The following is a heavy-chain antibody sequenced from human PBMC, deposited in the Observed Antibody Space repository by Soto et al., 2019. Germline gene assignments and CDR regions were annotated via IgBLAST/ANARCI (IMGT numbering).Heavy chain of an antibody. Sequence: ASVQVPCKASGYTFTGYYMHWVRQAPGQGLEWMGWINPNSGGTNYAQKFQGWVTMTRDTSSSTAYMELSRLRSDDSAVYYCARVSGEEDSDAFDIWGQGTMVTVSS. CDR2: INPNSGGT. CDR1: GYTFTGYY. V-gene: IGHV1-2*04. D-gene: IGHD3-10*01. J-gene: IGHJ3*02. CDR3: ARVSGEEDSDAFDI.